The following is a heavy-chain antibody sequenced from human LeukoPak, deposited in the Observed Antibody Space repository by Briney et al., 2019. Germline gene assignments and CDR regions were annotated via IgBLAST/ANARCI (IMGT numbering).Heavy chain of an antibody. J-gene: IGHJ3*02. CDR3: ARVRVGATTGDTFDI. D-gene: IGHD1-26*01. CDR2: INPSGGST. V-gene: IGHV3-66*02. CDR1: GFTVSSNY. Sequence: SGGSLRLSCAASGFTVSSNYMNCVRQAPGRGLEWVSAINPSGGSTYYADSVKGRFTVSRDNSKNTLYLQMNSLRVEDTAVYYCARVRVGATTGDTFDIWGQGTMVAVAS.